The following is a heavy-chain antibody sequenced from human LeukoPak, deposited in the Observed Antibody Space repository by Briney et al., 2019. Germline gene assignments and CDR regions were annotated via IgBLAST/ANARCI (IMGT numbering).Heavy chain of an antibody. CDR3: AKDHDYGESLAGFDY. CDR2: IWYDGSNK. D-gene: IGHD4-17*01. J-gene: IGHJ4*02. Sequence: GGSLRLSCAASGFTFSSYGMHWVRQAPGKGLEGVAVIWYDGSNKYYADSVKGRFTISRDNSKNTLYLQMNSLRAEDTAVYYCAKDHDYGESLAGFDYWGQGTLVTVSS. V-gene: IGHV3-33*06. CDR1: GFTFSSYG.